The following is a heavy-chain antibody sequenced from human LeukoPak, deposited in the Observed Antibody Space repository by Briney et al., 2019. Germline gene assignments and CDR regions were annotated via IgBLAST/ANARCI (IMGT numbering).Heavy chain of an antibody. D-gene: IGHD3-22*01. V-gene: IGHV1-69*05. CDR3: ARSVFRGYYDSSGYYRPFDY. Sequence: SVKVSCTASGGTFSSYAISWVRQAPGQGLEWMGRIIPIFGTANYAQKFQGRVTITTDESTSTAYMELSSLRSEDTAVYYCARSVFRGYYDSSGYYRPFDYWGQGTLVTVSS. J-gene: IGHJ4*02. CDR1: GGTFSSYA. CDR2: IIPIFGTA.